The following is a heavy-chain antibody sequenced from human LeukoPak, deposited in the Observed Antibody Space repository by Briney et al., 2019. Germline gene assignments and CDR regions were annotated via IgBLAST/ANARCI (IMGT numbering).Heavy chain of an antibody. V-gene: IGHV3-73*01. J-gene: IGHJ6*02. CDR1: GFTFSGSA. CDR2: IKSKANSYAT. CDR3: TRGSQSDYYYGMDV. Sequence: GGSLRLSCAASGFTFSGSAMFWVRQASGKGLEWVGHIKSKANSYATTYAASVKGRFTISRDDSKNTAYLQMNSLKTEDTAVYYCTRGSQSDYYYGMDVWGQGTTVTVSS.